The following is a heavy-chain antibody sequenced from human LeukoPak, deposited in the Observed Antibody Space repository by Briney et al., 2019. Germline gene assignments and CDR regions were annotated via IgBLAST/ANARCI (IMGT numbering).Heavy chain of an antibody. V-gene: IGHV3-23*01. J-gene: IGHJ4*02. CDR2: ISGSGGST. CDR3: ARDPYSSGWYFDY. Sequence: GGSLRLSCAASGFTFSSYAMSWVRQAPGKGLEWVSAISGSGGSTYYADSVKGRFTISRDNSKNTPYLQMNSLRAEDTAVYYCARDPYSSGWYFDYWGQGTLVTVSS. D-gene: IGHD6-19*01. CDR1: GFTFSSYA.